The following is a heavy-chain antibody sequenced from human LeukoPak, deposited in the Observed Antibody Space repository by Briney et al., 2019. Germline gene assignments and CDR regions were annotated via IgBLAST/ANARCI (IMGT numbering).Heavy chain of an antibody. CDR1: GYTFTSYY. V-gene: IGHV1-2*02. CDR3: ARVGDIVVVVAATLYY. Sequence: ASVKVSCKASGYTFTSYYMHWVRQAPGQGLEWMGWINPNSGGTNYAQKFQGRVTMTRDTSISTAYMELSRLRSDDTAVYYCARVGDIVVVVAATLYYWGQGTLVTVSS. CDR2: INPNSGGT. D-gene: IGHD2-15*01. J-gene: IGHJ4*02.